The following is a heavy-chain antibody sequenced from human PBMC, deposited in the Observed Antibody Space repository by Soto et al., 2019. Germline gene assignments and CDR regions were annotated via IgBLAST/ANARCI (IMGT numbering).Heavy chain of an antibody. CDR1: GGSLFGDY. D-gene: IGHD2-2*01. CDR2: IHSDRHT. CDR3: ARARRLVNWFET. J-gene: IGHJ5*01. Sequence: PSETLPLTCTVSGGSLFGDYCTWIRQPSGGGLEWIGQIHSDRHTNYSPSLKSRVTMSVHPSRKHFPLTLTSVTSSDTASYFCARARRLVNWFETVCPGIQVNVSS. V-gene: IGHV4-4*07.